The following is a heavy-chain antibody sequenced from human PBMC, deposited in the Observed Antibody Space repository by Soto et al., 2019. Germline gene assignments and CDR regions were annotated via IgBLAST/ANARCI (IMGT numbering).Heavy chain of an antibody. CDR2: INAGNGNT. D-gene: IGHD6-13*01. Sequence: QVQLVQSGAEVKKPGASVKVSCKASGYTFTSYAMHWVRQAPGQRLEWMGWINAGNGNTKYSQKFQGRVTITRDTSESTAYMELSSLRSEDTAVYYCARDFPQRLVLGIDYWGQGTLVTVSS. CDR1: GYTFTSYA. J-gene: IGHJ4*02. CDR3: ARDFPQRLVLGIDY. V-gene: IGHV1-3*01.